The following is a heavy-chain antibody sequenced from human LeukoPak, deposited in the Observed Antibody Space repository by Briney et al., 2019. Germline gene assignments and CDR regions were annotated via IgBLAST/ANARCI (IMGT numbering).Heavy chain of an antibody. CDR2: IYYSGST. V-gene: IGHV4-39*07. CDR1: GGSISSSSYY. J-gene: IGHJ5*02. CDR3: ARALQGLAAAATIWWFDP. Sequence: SETLSLTCTVSGGSISSSSYYWGWIRQPPGKGLEWIGSIYYSGSTYYNPSLKSRVTISVDTSKNQFSLKLSSVTAADTAVYYCARALQGLAAAATIWWFDPWGQGTLVTVSS. D-gene: IGHD6-13*01.